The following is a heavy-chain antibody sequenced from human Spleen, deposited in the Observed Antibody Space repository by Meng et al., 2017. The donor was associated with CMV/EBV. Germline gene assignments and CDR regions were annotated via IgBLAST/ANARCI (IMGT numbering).Heavy chain of an antibody. J-gene: IGHJ4*02. D-gene: IGHD2-15*01. Sequence: GGSLRLSCKGSGYSFTSYWIGWVRQMPGKGLEWMGIIYPGDSDTRYSPSFQGQVTISADKSISTAYLQWSSLKASDSAMYYCARYPPSGGSPPDYWGQGMLVTVSS. CDR3: ARYPPSGGSPPDY. CDR2: IYPGDSDT. CDR1: GYSFTSYW. V-gene: IGHV5-51*01.